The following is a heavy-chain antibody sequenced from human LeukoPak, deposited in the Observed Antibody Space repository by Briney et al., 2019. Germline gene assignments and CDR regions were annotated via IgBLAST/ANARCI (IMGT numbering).Heavy chain of an antibody. V-gene: IGHV1-69*13. CDR1: GGTFSSYA. CDR3: ARDRDTAMVTGYYYYGMDV. D-gene: IGHD5-18*01. J-gene: IGHJ6*02. Sequence: RASVKVSCKASGGTFSSYAISWVRQAPGQGLEWMGGIIPIFGTANYAQKFQGRVTITADESTSTAYMELSSLRSEDTAVYYCARDRDTAMVTGYYYYGMDVWGQGTTVTVSS. CDR2: IIPIFGTA.